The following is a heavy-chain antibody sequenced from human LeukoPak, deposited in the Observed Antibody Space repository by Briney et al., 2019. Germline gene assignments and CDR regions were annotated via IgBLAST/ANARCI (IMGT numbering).Heavy chain of an antibody. D-gene: IGHD6-13*01. CDR2: ISNSGGST. CDR3: ARGLITGAAGTYHYYGMDV. Sequence: GGSLRLSCVASGFIFSRYGMHWVRQAPGKGLEYVSAISNSGGSTYYANSVKGRFTISRDNSKNTLYLQMGSLRGEDMAVYYCARGLITGAAGTYHYYGMDVWGQGTTVTVSS. V-gene: IGHV3-64*01. J-gene: IGHJ6*02. CDR1: GFIFSRYG.